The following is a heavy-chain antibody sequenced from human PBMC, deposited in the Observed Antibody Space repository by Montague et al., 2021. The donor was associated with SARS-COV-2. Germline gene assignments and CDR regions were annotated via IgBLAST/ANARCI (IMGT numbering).Heavy chain of an antibody. V-gene: IGHV4-59*01. D-gene: IGHD3-22*01. J-gene: IGHJ4*02. CDR3: VGADRRDPDTPHLYYYKGIDH. CDR1: GDSISTSY. CDR2: VYYSGRS. Sequence: SETLSLTCTVSGDSISTSYWAWIRQPPGKGLEWIGYVYYSGRSSYNSSLKRRVTISVDTSKNQVSLNLRSVTAADTAVDFCVGADRRDPDTPHLYYYKGIDHWGQGTTVTVSS.